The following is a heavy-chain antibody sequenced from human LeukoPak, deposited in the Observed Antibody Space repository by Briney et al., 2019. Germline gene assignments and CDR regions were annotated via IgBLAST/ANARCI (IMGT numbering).Heavy chain of an antibody. CDR2: ISAYNGNT. CDR3: ALIVAGPLSAARAGLDY. Sequence: GASVKVSCKASGYTFTSYGISWVRQAPGQGLEWMGWISAYNGNTNYAQKLQGRVTMTTDTSTSTAYMELRSLRSDDTAVYYCALIVAGPLSAARAGLDYWGQGTLVTVSS. V-gene: IGHV1-18*01. J-gene: IGHJ4*02. D-gene: IGHD1-14*01. CDR1: GYTFTSYG.